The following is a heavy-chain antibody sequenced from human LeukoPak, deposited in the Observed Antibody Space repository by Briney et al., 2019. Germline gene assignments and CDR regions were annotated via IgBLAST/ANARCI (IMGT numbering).Heavy chain of an antibody. CDR3: ARVTPDYYDSSGYWPGGFFDY. V-gene: IGHV1-8*01. D-gene: IGHD3-22*01. CDR2: MNPNSGNT. CDR1: GYTFTSYD. J-gene: IGHJ4*02. Sequence: GASVKVSCKASGYTFTSYDINWVRQATGQGLEWMGWMNPNSGNTGYAQKFQGRVTMTRNTSISTAYMELSSLRSDDTAVYYCARVTPDYYDSSGYWPGGFFDYWGQGTLVTVSS.